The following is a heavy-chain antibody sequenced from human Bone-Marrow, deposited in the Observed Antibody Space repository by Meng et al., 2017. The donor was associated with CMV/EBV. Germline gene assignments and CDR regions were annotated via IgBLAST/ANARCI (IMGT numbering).Heavy chain of an antibody. CDR2: ISYDGSNK. V-gene: IGHV3-30*04. D-gene: IGHD3-22*01. J-gene: IGHJ4*02. CDR3: AREGAPYYYDSSGHIDY. Sequence: GASLKISCAASGFTFSSYAMHWVRQAPGKGLEWVAVISYDGSNKYYADSVKGRFTISRDNSKNTLYLQMNSLRAEDTAVYYCAREGAPYYYDSSGHIDYWGQGTLVTVSS. CDR1: GFTFSSYA.